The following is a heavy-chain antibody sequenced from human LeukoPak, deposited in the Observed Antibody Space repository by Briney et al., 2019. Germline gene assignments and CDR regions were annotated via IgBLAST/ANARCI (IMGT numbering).Heavy chain of an antibody. CDR3: AKAENIGYYDSSGTFFDY. Sequence: PGGSLRLSCAASGFTFSSYAMSWVRQAPGKGLEWVSAISGSGGSTYYADSVKGRFTISRDNSKNTLYLQMNSLRAEDTAVYYCAKAENIGYYDSSGTFFDYWGQGTLVTVSS. CDR1: GFTFSSYA. J-gene: IGHJ4*02. V-gene: IGHV3-23*01. CDR2: ISGSGGST. D-gene: IGHD3-22*01.